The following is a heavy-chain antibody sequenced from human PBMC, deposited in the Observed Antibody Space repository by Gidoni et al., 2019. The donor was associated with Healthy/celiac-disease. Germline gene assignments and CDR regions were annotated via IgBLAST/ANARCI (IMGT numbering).Heavy chain of an antibody. D-gene: IGHD2-8*01. Sequence: QLQLVESGGGVVQPGRSLRLSCAASGFTFSSYGMHWVRQAPGKGLEWVAVISYDGSNKYYADSVKGRFTISRDNSKNTLYLQMNSLRAEDTAVYYCAKDPGYCTNGVCYAGGDYAYYFDYWGQGTLVTVSS. CDR3: AKDPGYCTNGVCYAGGDYAYYFDY. CDR2: ISYDGSNK. CDR1: GFTFSSYG. V-gene: IGHV3-30*18. J-gene: IGHJ4*02.